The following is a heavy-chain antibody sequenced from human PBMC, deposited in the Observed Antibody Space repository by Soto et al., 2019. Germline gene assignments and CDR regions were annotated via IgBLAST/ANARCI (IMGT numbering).Heavy chain of an antibody. CDR1: GFTFSSYG. J-gene: IGHJ4*02. Sequence: QVQLVESGGGVVQPGRSLRLSCAASGFTFSSYGMHWVRQAPGKGLEWVAVISYDGSNQYYADSVKGRFTISRDNSKNTLYLQMNSLRAEDTAVYYCAKDAGYGSGSYYKGSLDYWGQGTLVTVSS. V-gene: IGHV3-30*18. D-gene: IGHD3-10*01. CDR3: AKDAGYGSGSYYKGSLDY. CDR2: ISYDGSNQ.